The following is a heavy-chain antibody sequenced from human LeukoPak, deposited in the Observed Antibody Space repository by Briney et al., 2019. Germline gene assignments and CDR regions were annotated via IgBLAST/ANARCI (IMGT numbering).Heavy chain of an antibody. Sequence: PSETLSLTCAVYGGSFSGYYWSWIRQPPGKGLEWIGEINHSGSTNYNPSLKSRVTISVDTSKNQFSLKLSSVTAADTAVYYCARAHKYSYGGEWYFDLWGRGTLVTASS. CDR3: ARAHKYSYGGEWYFDL. CDR2: INHSGST. CDR1: GGSFSGYY. V-gene: IGHV4-34*01. D-gene: IGHD5-18*01. J-gene: IGHJ2*01.